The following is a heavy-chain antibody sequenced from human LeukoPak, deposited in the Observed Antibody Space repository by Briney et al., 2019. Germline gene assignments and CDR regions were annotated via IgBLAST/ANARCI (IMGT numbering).Heavy chain of an antibody. D-gene: IGHD6-13*01. V-gene: IGHV1-69*05. CDR2: IIPICGAT. Sequence: WASVKVSCKASGCTFSSYSMNWVRQAPGQGLEWMGWIIPICGATNYAQKFQGRVTMTTDTSTSTAYMEMSSLGSDDTAVYYCARTAQRLVEVDAFDIWGKGPMVSVSS. CDR1: GCTFSSYS. CDR3: ARTAQRLVEVDAFDI. J-gene: IGHJ3*02.